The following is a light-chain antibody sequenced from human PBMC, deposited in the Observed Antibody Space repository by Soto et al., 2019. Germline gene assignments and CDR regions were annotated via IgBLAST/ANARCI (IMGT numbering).Light chain of an antibody. V-gene: IGKV1-39*01. CDR2: GAS. Sequence: DIKLTQSPSSLSASLGDRVTITCRASLRISKYLNWYQQKPGRAPKLLIYGASTSQSGVPSRFSGSGSGTDFTLTITNLQPEDSATYFCQQSHSTPLTFGGGNKLEI. CDR1: LRISKY. CDR3: QQSHSTPLT. J-gene: IGKJ4*01.